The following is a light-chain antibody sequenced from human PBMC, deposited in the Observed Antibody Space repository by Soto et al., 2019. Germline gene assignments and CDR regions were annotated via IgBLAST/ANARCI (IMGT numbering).Light chain of an antibody. CDR2: KAS. V-gene: IGKV1-5*03. J-gene: IGKJ4*01. CDR1: QSISSW. Sequence: DSQMTQSPSTLAASVGDRVTITCRASQSISSWLAWYQQKPGKAPKLLIYKASLLQSGVPSRFSGSGSGTEFTLTISSLQPEDFATDYCQQYDRYPVTFGGGTKVDIK. CDR3: QQYDRYPVT.